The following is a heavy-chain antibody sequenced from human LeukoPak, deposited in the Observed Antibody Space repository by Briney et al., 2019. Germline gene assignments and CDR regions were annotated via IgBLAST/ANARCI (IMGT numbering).Heavy chain of an antibody. CDR2: ISGGGEST. V-gene: IGHV3-48*03. CDR1: GFTFSSYE. D-gene: IGHD5-24*01. CDR3: ARRSGRRYEY. J-gene: IGHJ4*02. Sequence: GGSLRLSCAASGFTFSSYEMNWVRQAPGKGLEWVSHISGGGESTVYPDAVKGRFTISRDNAKNSLYLQMNSLRVEDTGVYYCARRSGRRYEYWGQGVLVTVSP.